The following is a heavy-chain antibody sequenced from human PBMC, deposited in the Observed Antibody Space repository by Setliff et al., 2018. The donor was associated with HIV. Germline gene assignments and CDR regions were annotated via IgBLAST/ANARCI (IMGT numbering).Heavy chain of an antibody. CDR2: ISYSGTT. D-gene: IGHD1-26*01. J-gene: IGHJ6*03. Sequence: TLSLTCPVSGGSISTYYWNWIRQPPGKGLEWIGYISYSGTTNYNPSLKSRVTISVDTSKNQFSLKVSSVTAADTAVYYCARRRPPPSGSYSKYYMDVWGKGTTVTVS. V-gene: IGHV4-59*08. CDR1: GGSISTYY. CDR3: ARRRPPPSGSYSKYYMDV.